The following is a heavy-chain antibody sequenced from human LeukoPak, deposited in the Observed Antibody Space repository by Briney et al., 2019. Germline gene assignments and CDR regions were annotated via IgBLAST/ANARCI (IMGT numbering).Heavy chain of an antibody. CDR3: AASGFGFGELPSYFYYYMYV. V-gene: IGHV1-58*02. J-gene: IGHJ6*03. CDR2: IVVGSGNK. CDR1: GFTFTRSA. Sequence: SVSVSCTASGFTFTRSAMKWVRQARGQRLEWIGWIVVGSGNKKYAQKLQERVTITRDMSTGTAYMELSSLRSEDTAVYFCAASGFGFGELPSYFYYYMYVWGKGTTVTISS. D-gene: IGHD3-10*01.